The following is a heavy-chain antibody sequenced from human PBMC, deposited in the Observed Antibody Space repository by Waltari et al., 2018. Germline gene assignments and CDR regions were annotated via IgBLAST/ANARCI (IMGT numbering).Heavy chain of an antibody. V-gene: IGHV3-74*01. J-gene: IGHJ4*02. Sequence: EVQLVESGGGLVQPGESLRLPCADSGFTFNNYWMHWARQVPGEGLVWVSRISSDGRTTNYADSVKGRFTISRDNAKSTLYLQMNSLRVDDTAVYYCIRGWIDNSRIYWGQGTLVTVSS. CDR3: IRGWIDNSRIY. D-gene: IGHD1-20*01. CDR2: ISSDGRTT. CDR1: GFTFNNYW.